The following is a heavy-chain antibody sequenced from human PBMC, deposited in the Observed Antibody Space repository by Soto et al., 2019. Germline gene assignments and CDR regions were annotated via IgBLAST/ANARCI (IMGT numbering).Heavy chain of an antibody. D-gene: IGHD3-10*01. CDR2: ISRSGNTI. V-gene: IGHV3-48*01. CDR1: GFAFNTYS. Sequence: PGGSLRLSCAASGFAFNTYSINWVRQAPGKGLEWVSYISRSGNTIYYADSVKGRFTISRDNAKNSLFLQMSSLRAEDTAVYYCARTYYYDSGSQPWDYYYGMDVWGQGTTVTVSS. J-gene: IGHJ6*02. CDR3: ARTYYYDSGSQPWDYYYGMDV.